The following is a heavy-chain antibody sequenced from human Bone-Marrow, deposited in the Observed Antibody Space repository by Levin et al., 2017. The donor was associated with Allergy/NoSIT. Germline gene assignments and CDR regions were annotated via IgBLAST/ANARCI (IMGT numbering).Heavy chain of an antibody. CDR1: GFTFSSYS. CDR2: ISSSSSYI. V-gene: IGHV3-21*01. J-gene: IGHJ4*02. CDR3: ARDRDSSGYTAGY. D-gene: IGHD3-22*01. Sequence: LSLTCAASGFTFSSYSMNWVRQAPGKGLEWVSSISSSSSYIYYADSVKGRFTISRDNAKNSLYLQMNSLRAEDTAVYYCARDRDSSGYTAGYWGQGTLVTVSS.